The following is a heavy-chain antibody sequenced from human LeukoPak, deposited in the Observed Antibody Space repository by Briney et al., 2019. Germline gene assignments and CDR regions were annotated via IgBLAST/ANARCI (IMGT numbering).Heavy chain of an antibody. D-gene: IGHD6-13*01. CDR1: GGSISSYY. CDR3: ARGGSSWPPGFDY. CDR2: IYYSGST. J-gene: IGHJ4*02. Sequence: SETLSLTCTVSGGSISSYYWSWIRQPPGKGLEWIGYIYYSGSTNYNPSLKSRVTISVDTSKNQFSLKLSSVTAADTAVYYCARGGSSWPPGFDYWGQGTLVTVSS. V-gene: IGHV4-59*12.